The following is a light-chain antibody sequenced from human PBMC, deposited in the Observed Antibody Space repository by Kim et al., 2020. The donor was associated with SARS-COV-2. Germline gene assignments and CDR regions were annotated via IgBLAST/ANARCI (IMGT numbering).Light chain of an antibody. CDR3: FSRDSSGGWV. Sequence: SSELTQDPAVSVALGQTVRITCQGDSLRTYYASWYQQKPGQAPVLVIYNTDKRPSGIPDRFSGSTSGDTTSLTLTGAQAEDEADYYCFSRDSSGGWVFGGGTKVTVL. V-gene: IGLV3-19*01. CDR2: NTD. J-gene: IGLJ3*02. CDR1: SLRTYY.